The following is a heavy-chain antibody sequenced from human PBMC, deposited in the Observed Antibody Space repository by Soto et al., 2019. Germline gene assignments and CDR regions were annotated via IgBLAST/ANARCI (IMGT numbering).Heavy chain of an antibody. CDR1: GFTFSSYG. CDR3: ATEYYDILTGYLKSGFDY. J-gene: IGHJ4*02. V-gene: IGHV3-30*03. CDR2: ISYDGSNK. D-gene: IGHD3-9*01. Sequence: QVRLVESGGGVVQPGRSLRLSCAASGFTFSSYGMHWVRQAPGKGLEWVAFISYDGSNKYFAGSVKGRFTISRDNFKNTLYLQMNSLRAEDTAVYYCATEYYDILTGYLKSGFDYWGQGTLVTVSS.